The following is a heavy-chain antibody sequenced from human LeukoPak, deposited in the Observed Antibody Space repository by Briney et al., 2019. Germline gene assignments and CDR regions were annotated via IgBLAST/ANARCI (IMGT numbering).Heavy chain of an antibody. CDR1: GGTFSSYA. Sequence: GASVKVSCKASGGTFSSYAISWVRQAPGQGLEWMGRIIPILGIANYAQKFQGRVTITADKSTSTAYMELSSLRSEDTAVYYCARSQWLRGPFDYWGQGTLVTVSS. CDR2: IIPILGIA. J-gene: IGHJ4*02. V-gene: IGHV1-69*04. D-gene: IGHD5-12*01. CDR3: ARSQWLRGPFDY.